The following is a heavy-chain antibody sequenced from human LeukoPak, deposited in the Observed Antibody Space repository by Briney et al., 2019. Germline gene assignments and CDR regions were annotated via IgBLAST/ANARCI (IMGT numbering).Heavy chain of an antibody. Sequence: PGGSLRLSCAASGFTFSTYGMSWVRQAPGKGLDWALAVSGSGGSTHYADSVTGRFTISRDNSKNTLYLQMNSLRAEDTAVYYCARDDKDYGMAFDIWGQGTMVTVSS. J-gene: IGHJ3*02. CDR3: ARDDKDYGMAFDI. CDR2: VSGSGGST. CDR1: GFTFSTYG. D-gene: IGHD4-17*01. V-gene: IGHV3-23*01.